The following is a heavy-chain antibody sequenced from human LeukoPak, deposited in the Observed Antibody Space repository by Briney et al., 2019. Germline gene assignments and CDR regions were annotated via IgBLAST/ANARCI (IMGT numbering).Heavy chain of an antibody. V-gene: IGHV1-2*02. CDR2: ISPSSGGT. D-gene: IGHD6-19*01. Sequence: GASVKVSCKASGYTFTGYYLHWVRQAPGQGPEWMGWISPSSGGTNYALNFQGRVTMTRDTSISTAYMELSRLTSDDTAVYYCARVHYSSGWYYGFDIWGQGTMVTVSS. J-gene: IGHJ3*02. CDR1: GYTFTGYY. CDR3: ARVHYSSGWYYGFDI.